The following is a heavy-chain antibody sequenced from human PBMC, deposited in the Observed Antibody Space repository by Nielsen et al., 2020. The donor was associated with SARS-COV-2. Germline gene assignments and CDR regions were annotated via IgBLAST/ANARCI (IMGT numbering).Heavy chain of an antibody. J-gene: IGHJ4*02. Sequence: SLKISCAASGFTFHDYGMHWVRQAPGKGLEWVSGVSWNSDRIVYADSVKGRFTISRDNAKSSLYLQMNSLRAEDTALYYCAKDPSDGYSSSWYFDYWGQGTLVTVSS. CDR3: AKDPSDGYSSSWYFDY. CDR2: VSWNSDRI. V-gene: IGHV3-9*01. D-gene: IGHD6-13*01. CDR1: GFTFHDYG.